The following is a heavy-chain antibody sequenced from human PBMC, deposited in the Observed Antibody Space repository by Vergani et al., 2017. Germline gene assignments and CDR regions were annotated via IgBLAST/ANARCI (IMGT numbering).Heavy chain of an antibody. Sequence: QVQLVQSGAEVKKPGASVKVFCKASGYTFTGYYMHWVRQAPGQGLEWMGWINPNISGTNYAQKSQGRVTMTRDTSISTAYMELSRLRSDDTAVYYCARGPSGVVPPSYDMDVWGKGTTVTVSS. D-gene: IGHD2-2*01. CDR1: GYTFTGYY. J-gene: IGHJ6*03. V-gene: IGHV1-2*02. CDR3: ARGPSGVVPPSYDMDV. CDR2: INPNISGT.